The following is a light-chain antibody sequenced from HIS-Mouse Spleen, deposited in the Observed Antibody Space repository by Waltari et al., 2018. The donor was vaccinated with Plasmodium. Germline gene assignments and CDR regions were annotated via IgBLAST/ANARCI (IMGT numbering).Light chain of an antibody. V-gene: IGKV1-33*01. CDR2: DAS. J-gene: IGKJ2*01. CDR3: QQYDNLPYT. CDR1: KDISNY. Sequence: DIQMTQSPSSLSASVGDRVTITCQASKDISNYLNWYQQKPGKAPKLLIYDASNLETGVPSRFSGSGSGTDFTFNISSLQPEDIATYYCQQYDNLPYTFGQGTKLEIK.